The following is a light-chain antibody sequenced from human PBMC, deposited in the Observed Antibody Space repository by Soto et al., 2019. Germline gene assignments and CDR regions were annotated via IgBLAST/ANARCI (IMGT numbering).Light chain of an antibody. CDR3: QQYNTYST. CDR2: DAS. V-gene: IGKV1-5*01. J-gene: IGKJ5*01. Sequence: DIQITQSPSTLSASVGDRFTITFRASQSISRWLAWYQQKPGKAPKALIYDASTLRSGVPSRFSGGGSGTEFTLTISSLQPDDFATYYCQQYNTYSTFGQGTRLEIK. CDR1: QSISRW.